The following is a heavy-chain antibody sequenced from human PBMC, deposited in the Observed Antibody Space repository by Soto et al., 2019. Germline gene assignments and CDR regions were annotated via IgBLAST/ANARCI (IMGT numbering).Heavy chain of an antibody. D-gene: IGHD6-6*01. J-gene: IGHJ6*02. Sequence: TLSLTCSVSSDSMNSGGYYWSWIRQHPGKGLEWIGYIYSNGDTYYNPSLKSRVTISVDTSKKQSSLNLTSVTAADTAVYYCARRGGSSSGYYYYAMDVWGQGTTVTVSS. CDR2: IYSNGDT. V-gene: IGHV4-31*03. CDR3: ARRGGSSSGYYYYAMDV. CDR1: SDSMNSGGYY.